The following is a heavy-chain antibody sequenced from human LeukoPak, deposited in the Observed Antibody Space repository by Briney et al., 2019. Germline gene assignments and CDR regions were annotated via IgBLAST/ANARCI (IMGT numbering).Heavy chain of an antibody. Sequence: GGSLRLSCAASGFTFSSYGMSWVRQAPGKGLVWVSRINSDGSSTSYADSVKGRFTISRDNAKNSLYLQMNSLRAEDTAVYYCARVSPNTVTTLQYFDYWGQGTLVTVSS. D-gene: IGHD4-17*01. J-gene: IGHJ4*02. CDR2: INSDGSST. CDR3: ARVSPNTVTTLQYFDY. CDR1: GFTFSSYG. V-gene: IGHV3-74*01.